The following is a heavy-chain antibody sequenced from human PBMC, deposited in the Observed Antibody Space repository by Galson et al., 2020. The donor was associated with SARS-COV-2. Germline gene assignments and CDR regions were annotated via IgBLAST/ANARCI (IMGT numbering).Heavy chain of an antibody. CDR1: EFTFSNYA. Sequence: GESLKISCAASEFTFSNYAMSWVRQAPGKGLEWVSSITGSGGITHFADSVKGRFTMSRDNGNNMVFLQMNSLRAEDTAVYFCAREGKSAYVEFFGLWGRGTLVTVSS. D-gene: IGHD3-16*01. V-gene: IGHV3-23*01. J-gene: IGHJ2*01. CDR3: AREGKSAYVEFFGL. CDR2: ITGSGGIT.